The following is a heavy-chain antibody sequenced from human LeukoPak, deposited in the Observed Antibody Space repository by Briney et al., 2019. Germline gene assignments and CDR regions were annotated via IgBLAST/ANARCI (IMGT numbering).Heavy chain of an antibody. D-gene: IGHD3-10*01. Sequence: SETLSLTCDVSGXSVTSTNWWTWVRQPPGKDLEWIGEVHLDGRTNYNPSLKSRLIMSVDLPENHISLKLTSVTAADTAVYYCARNGSGSQGVDYWGQGTLVTVSS. CDR3: ARNGSGSQGVDY. J-gene: IGHJ4*02. CDR1: GXSVTSTNW. V-gene: IGHV4-4*02. CDR2: VHLDGRT.